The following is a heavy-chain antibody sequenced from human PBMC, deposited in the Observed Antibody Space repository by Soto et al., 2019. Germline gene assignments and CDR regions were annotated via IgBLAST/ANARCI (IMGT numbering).Heavy chain of an antibody. J-gene: IGHJ5*02. V-gene: IGHV4-31*03. CDR1: SGSLISCGYY. CDR3: PSAPPYQKVNWFQL. Sequence: PSETLWLTCSVSSGSLISCGYYWNWIRQHPGKALEWIGAIYFTGITSSPPSLTTRVILSVDTSNSQFSLELRSVTAADTAISYCPSAPPYQKVNWFQLWGPGVLLPVSS. CDR2: IYFTGIT.